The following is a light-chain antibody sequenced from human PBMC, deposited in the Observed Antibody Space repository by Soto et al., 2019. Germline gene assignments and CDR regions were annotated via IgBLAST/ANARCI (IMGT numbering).Light chain of an antibody. CDR3: AQYNSFLFT. CDR1: QSISSW. Sequence: DIQMTQSPSTLSASVGDRVTITCRASQSISSWLGWYQQKPGKAPKLLIYDASNLESGVPSRFSCSGSATAFALTISSLQPDDFASYYRAQYNSFLFTFGPGTEVDIK. V-gene: IGKV1-5*01. J-gene: IGKJ3*01. CDR2: DAS.